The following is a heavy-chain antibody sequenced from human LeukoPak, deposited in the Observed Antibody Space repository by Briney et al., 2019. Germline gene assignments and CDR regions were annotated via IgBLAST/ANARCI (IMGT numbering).Heavy chain of an antibody. Sequence: KSGGSLRLSCVASGFNFADYSMDWVRQAPGKGLEWVASISGSSSFIFYADSLKGRFTISRDNAKNSLYLQMNSLRAEDTAVYYCASVVVLNAFDIWGQGTMVTVSS. CDR2: ISGSSSFI. CDR3: ASVVVLNAFDI. D-gene: IGHD3-22*01. CDR1: GFNFADYS. J-gene: IGHJ3*02. V-gene: IGHV3-21*01.